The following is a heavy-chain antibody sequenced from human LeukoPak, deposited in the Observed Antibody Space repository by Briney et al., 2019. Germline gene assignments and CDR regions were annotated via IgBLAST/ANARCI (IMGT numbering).Heavy chain of an antibody. V-gene: IGHV3-21*01. CDR1: GFTFSSYS. CDR3: ARDGDTAMALFDY. J-gene: IGHJ4*02. Sequence: PGGSLRLSCAASGFTFSSYSMNWVRQAPGKGLEWVSSISSSSSYIYCADSVKGRFTISRDNAKNSLYLQMNSLRAEDTAVYYCARDGDTAMALFDYWGQGTLVTVSS. CDR2: ISSSSSYI. D-gene: IGHD5-18*01.